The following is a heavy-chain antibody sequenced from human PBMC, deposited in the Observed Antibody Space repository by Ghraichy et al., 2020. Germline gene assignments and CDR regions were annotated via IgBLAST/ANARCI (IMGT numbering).Heavy chain of an antibody. CDR2: ISVNGDKT. J-gene: IGHJ1*01. V-gene: IGHV3-23*01. CDR3: ARELQIWGSFQYFHH. D-gene: IGHD3-16*01. Sequence: GGSLRLSCAASGFTFSNYAMTWVRQAPGMGLEWVSAISVNGDKTYYADSVKGRFTISRDNSKNTLYLQMNSLRAEDTAVYYCARELQIWGSFQYFHHWGQGTLVTVSS. CDR1: GFTFSNYA.